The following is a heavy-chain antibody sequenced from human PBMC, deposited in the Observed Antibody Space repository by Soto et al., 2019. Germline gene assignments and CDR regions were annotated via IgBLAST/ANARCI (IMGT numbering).Heavy chain of an antibody. Sequence: QVQLVESGGGVVQSGRSLRLSCAASGFTFSRRAMHWVRQAPGKGLEWVAVISYDGSNKYYADSVKGRFTISRDNSKNTLFLQMNSLRVEDTAVYYCASPGDYSNSWPDYWGQGTLVTVSS. J-gene: IGHJ4*02. CDR3: ASPGDYSNSWPDY. CDR1: GFTFSRRA. CDR2: ISYDGSNK. V-gene: IGHV3-30-3*01. D-gene: IGHD6-13*01.